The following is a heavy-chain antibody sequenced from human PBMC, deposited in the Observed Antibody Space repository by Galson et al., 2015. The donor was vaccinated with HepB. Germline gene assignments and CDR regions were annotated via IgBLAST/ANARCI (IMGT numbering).Heavy chain of an antibody. V-gene: IGHV6-1*01. Sequence: CAISGDSVSSNSAAWNWIRQSPSRGLEWLGRTYYRSKWYNDYAVSVKSRITINPDTSKNQFSLQLNSVTPEDTAVYYCATNSKIMYYYDVMDVWGKGTTVTVSS. D-gene: IGHD3-22*01. CDR3: ATNSKIMYYYDVMDV. CDR2: TYYRSKWYN. CDR1: GDSVSSNSAA. J-gene: IGHJ6*03.